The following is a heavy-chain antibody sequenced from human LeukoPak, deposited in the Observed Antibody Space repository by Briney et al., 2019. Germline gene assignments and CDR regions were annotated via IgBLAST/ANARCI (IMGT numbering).Heavy chain of an antibody. V-gene: IGHV4-34*01. CDR1: GGSFSGYY. CDR2: INHSGST. CDR3: ARDDYSKGCAY. J-gene: IGHJ4*02. Sequence: SETLSLTCAVYGGSFSGYYWSWIRQPPGKGLEWIGEINHSGSTNYNPSLKSRATISVDTSKNQFSLKLSSVTAADTAVYYCARDDYSKGCAYWGQGALVTVSS. D-gene: IGHD4-11*01.